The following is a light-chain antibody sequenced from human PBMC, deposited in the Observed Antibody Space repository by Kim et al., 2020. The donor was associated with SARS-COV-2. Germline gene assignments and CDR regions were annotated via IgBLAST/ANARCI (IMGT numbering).Light chain of an antibody. J-gene: IGKJ4*01. Sequence: SPGQGPTLSCRASQSVSRLFAWHQQTPRQAPRLLIYYAPNRATGIPDRFSGSGSGTDFTLTISSLEPEDFAVYCCQQCNNWPLTFGGGTNLQI. CDR3: QQCNNWPLT. V-gene: IGKV3-11*01. CDR2: YAP. CDR1: QSVSRL.